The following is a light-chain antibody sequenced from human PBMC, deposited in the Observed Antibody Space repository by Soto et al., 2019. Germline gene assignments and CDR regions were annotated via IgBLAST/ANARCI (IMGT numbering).Light chain of an antibody. Sequence: DIQMTQSSSSLSASVGDRVTITCRASQSISSWLAWYQQKPGKAPKLLIYDASSLESGVPSRFSGSGSGTEFTLTISSLQPDDFATYYRQQYNSYSWTFGQGTKVDIK. J-gene: IGKJ1*01. CDR1: QSISSW. CDR2: DAS. V-gene: IGKV1-5*01. CDR3: QQYNSYSWT.